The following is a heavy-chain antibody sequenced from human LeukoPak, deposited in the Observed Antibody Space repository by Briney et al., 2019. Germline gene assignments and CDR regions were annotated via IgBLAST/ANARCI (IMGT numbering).Heavy chain of an antibody. CDR2: IYTSGST. CDR1: GGSISSGSYY. CDR3: ASLAARPDDYYYYYMDV. D-gene: IGHD6-6*01. V-gene: IGHV4-61*02. Sequence: PSQTLSLTCTVSGGSISSGSYYWGWIRQPAGKGLEWIGRIYTSGSTNYNPSLKSRVTMSVGTSKNQFSLKLSSVTAADTAVYYCASLAARPDDYYYYYMDVWGKGTTVTVSS. J-gene: IGHJ6*03.